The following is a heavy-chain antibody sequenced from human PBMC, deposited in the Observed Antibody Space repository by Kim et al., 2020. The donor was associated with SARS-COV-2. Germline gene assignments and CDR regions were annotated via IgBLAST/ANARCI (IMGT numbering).Heavy chain of an antibody. CDR1: GFTFSDYY. CDR2: ISSSSSYT. D-gene: IGHD6-19*01. V-gene: IGHV3-11*05. Sequence: GGSLRLSCAASGFTFSDYYMSWIRQAPGKGLEWVSYISSSSSYTNYADSVKGRFTISRDNAKNSLYLQMNSLRAEDTAVYYCARVPWYSSGWYDYWGQGTLVTVSS. J-gene: IGHJ4*02. CDR3: ARVPWYSSGWYDY.